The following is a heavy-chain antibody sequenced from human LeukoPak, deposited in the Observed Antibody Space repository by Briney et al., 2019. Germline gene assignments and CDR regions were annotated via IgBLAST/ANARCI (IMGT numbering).Heavy chain of an antibody. CDR1: GFTFSSYA. J-gene: IGHJ4*02. CDR2: ISGSGGST. Sequence: GGSLRLSCAASGFTFSSYAMSWVRQAPGKGLEWVSAISGSGGSTYYAGSVKGRFTISRDNSKNTLYLQMNSLRAEDTAVYYCAKALRYCSSTSCYAPFDYWGQGTLVTVSS. D-gene: IGHD2-2*01. V-gene: IGHV3-23*01. CDR3: AKALRYCSSTSCYAPFDY.